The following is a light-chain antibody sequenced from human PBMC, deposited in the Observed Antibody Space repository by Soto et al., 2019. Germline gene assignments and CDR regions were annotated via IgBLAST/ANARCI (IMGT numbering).Light chain of an antibody. CDR2: NNN. CDR1: SSNIGSNT. Sequence: QSVLTQPPSASGTPGQRVTISWSGSSSNIGSNTVNWYQQLPGTAPKLLIYNNNQRPSGVPDRFSGSKSGTSASLAISGLQSEDEADYYCAAWDDSLNGPVFGGGTKLTVL. J-gene: IGLJ2*01. CDR3: AAWDDSLNGPV. V-gene: IGLV1-44*01.